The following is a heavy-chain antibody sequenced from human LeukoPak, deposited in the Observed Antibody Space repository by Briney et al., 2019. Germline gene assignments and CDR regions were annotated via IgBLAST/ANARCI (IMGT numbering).Heavy chain of an antibody. CDR1: GYTYTGYY. V-gene: IGHV1-2*02. CDR3: ARVSLAAAGTRYFQH. D-gene: IGHD6-13*01. Sequence: GASVKVSCKASGYTYTGYYMHCVRQAPGQGLEWMGWINPNSGGTNYAQKFQGRVTMTRDTSISTAYMELSRLRSDDTAVYYCARVSLAAAGTRYFQHWGQGTLVTVSS. CDR2: INPNSGGT. J-gene: IGHJ1*01.